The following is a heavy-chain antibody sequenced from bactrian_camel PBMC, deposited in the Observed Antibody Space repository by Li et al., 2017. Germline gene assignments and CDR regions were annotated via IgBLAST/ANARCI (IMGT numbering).Heavy chain of an antibody. V-gene: IGHV3S55*01. CDR3: AVDGPVAFCSDYPSDFRG. J-gene: IGHJ4*01. Sequence: HVQLVESGGGAVQAGGSLRLSCSLSGDTNNAYCVAWFRQAPGKEREELAAIDSEGSSTTVDSVKGRFTISKDAAKDTLDLRMTSLKPEDSGMYYCAVDGPVAFCSDYPSDFRGWGQGTQVTVS. CDR1: GDTNNAYC. D-gene: IGHD2*01. CDR2: IDSEGSS.